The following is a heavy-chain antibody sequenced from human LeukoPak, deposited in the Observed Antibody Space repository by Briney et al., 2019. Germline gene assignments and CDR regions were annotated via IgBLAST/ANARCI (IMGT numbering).Heavy chain of an antibody. Sequence: GGSLRLSCAASGFMFSDYGMHWVRQAPGKGLEWVAVIWNNGNNRYADSVRGRFTISRDNAKSSLYLQMNSLRAEDTAVYYCARPLDSSNNYFDYWGQGTLVTVSA. CDR2: IWNNGNNR. CDR3: ARPLDSSNNYFDY. V-gene: IGHV3-33*01. J-gene: IGHJ4*02. D-gene: IGHD6-13*01. CDR1: GFMFSDYG.